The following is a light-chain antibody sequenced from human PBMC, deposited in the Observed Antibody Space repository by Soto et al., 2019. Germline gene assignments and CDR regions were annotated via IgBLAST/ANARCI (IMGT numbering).Light chain of an antibody. Sequence: ELVLTQSPGTLSLSPGERATLSCRASQSVSSNYLAWYQQKPGQAPRLLIYGTFNRATGIPDRFSGSGSGTDFTLTISRLEPEDFAVYYCQQYGSSPPITFGQGTRLEIK. CDR1: QSVSSNY. V-gene: IGKV3-20*01. CDR3: QQYGSSPPIT. CDR2: GTF. J-gene: IGKJ5*01.